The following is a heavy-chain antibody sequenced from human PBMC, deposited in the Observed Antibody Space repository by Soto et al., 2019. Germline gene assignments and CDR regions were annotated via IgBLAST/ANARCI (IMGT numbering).Heavy chain of an antibody. D-gene: IGHD1-26*01. Sequence: GGSLRLSCAASGFTFSSYAMSWVRQAPGKGLEWVSAISGSGGSTYYADSVKGRFTISRDNSKNTLYLQMNSLRAEDTAVYYCAKDGEWELLDPIPYYGMDVWGQGTTVTVSS. CDR2: ISGSGGST. J-gene: IGHJ6*02. CDR1: GFTFSSYA. CDR3: AKDGEWELLDPIPYYGMDV. V-gene: IGHV3-23*01.